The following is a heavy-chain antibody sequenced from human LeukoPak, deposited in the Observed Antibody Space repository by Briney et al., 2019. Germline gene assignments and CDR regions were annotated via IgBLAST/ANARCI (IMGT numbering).Heavy chain of an antibody. Sequence: GGSLRLSCAASGFTFSSNWMNWVRQAPGKGLEWVSYISSSGSTIYYADSVKGRFTISRDNAKNSLYLQMNSLRAEDTAVYYCARGLYDFWSGYYDAFDIWGQGTMVTVSS. CDR3: ARGLYDFWSGYYDAFDI. D-gene: IGHD3-3*01. V-gene: IGHV3-48*04. CDR1: GFTFSSNW. CDR2: ISSSGSTI. J-gene: IGHJ3*02.